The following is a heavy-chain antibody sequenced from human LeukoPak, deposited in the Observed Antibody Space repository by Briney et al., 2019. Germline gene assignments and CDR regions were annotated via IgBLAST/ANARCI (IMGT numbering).Heavy chain of an antibody. V-gene: IGHV3-23*01. CDR2: ISGSGGST. D-gene: IGHD2-2*01. Sequence: GGSLRLSCAASGFTFSSYAMSWVRQAPGKGLEWVSAISGSGGSTYYADVVKGRSTISRDNSTNTLYLQMNSLRAEVTAVYYCAKGESLGYCSSTSCYGLYYGMDVWGKGTTVTVSS. CDR3: AKGESLGYCSSTSCYGLYYGMDV. CDR1: GFTFSSYA. J-gene: IGHJ6*04.